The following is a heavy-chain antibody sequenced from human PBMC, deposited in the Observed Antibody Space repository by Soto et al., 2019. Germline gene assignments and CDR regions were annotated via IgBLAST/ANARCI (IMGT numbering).Heavy chain of an antibody. D-gene: IGHD7-27*01. CDR2: IYYSGST. J-gene: IGHJ4*02. V-gene: IGHV4-59*01. Sequence: SETLSLTCTVSGGSISSYYWSWIRQPPGKGLEWIGYIYYSGSTNYNPSLKSRVTISVDTSKNQFSLKLSSVTAADTAVYYCARDGELGWYFDYWGQGTLVTVS. CDR1: GGSISSYY. CDR3: ARDGELGWYFDY.